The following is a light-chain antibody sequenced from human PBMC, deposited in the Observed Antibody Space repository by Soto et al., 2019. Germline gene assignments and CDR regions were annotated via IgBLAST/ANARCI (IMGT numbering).Light chain of an antibody. CDR2: GAS. J-gene: IGKJ2*01. V-gene: IGKV3-20*01. CDR1: QSVTSSY. Sequence: EVVVTQSPGTLYLSPGQRATLSCRAMQSVTSSYLAWYQQKPGQAPRLLIYGASIRATGIPDRFSGSGSGADFTLTISRLEPEDFALFYCQHFDSSSYTFGQGTKREI. CDR3: QHFDSSSYT.